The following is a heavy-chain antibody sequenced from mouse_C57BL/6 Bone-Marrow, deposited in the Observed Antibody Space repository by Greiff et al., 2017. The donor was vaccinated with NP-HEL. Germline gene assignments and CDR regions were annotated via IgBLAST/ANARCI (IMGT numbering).Heavy chain of an antibody. CDR3: VRGLGRGFDD. Sequence: EVMLVESGGGLVQPKGSLKLSCAASGFSFNTYAMNWVRQAPGKGLEWVARIRSKSNNYATYYADSVKDRFTISRDDSESMLYLQMNNLKTEDTAMYYCVRGLGRGFDDWGQGTTLTVSS. V-gene: IGHV10-1*01. CDR1: GFSFNTYA. J-gene: IGHJ2*01. CDR2: IRSKSNNYAT. D-gene: IGHD4-1*01.